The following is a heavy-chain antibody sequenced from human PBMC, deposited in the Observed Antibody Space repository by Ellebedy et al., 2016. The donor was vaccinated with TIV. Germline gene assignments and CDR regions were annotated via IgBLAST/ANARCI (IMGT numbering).Heavy chain of an antibody. J-gene: IGHJ6*03. V-gene: IGHV3-30*04. Sequence: GGSLRLSCAASGFTFRNYAMEWVRQAPGKGLEWLAVIPYDGSNKYYADSVKGRFTISRDNSKNTLYLQMNNLRAEDTAGYYCARDFRRSYYYMDVWGKGTTVIVSS. CDR1: GFTFRNYA. CDR2: IPYDGSNK. CDR3: ARDFRRSYYYMDV.